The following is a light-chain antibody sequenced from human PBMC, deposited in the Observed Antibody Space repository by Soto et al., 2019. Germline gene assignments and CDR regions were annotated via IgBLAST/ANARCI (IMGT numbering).Light chain of an antibody. J-gene: IGKJ5*01. CDR3: QQYGSSAPIT. Sequence: EIVLTQSPGTLSLSPGERATLSCRASQSVSSTYLLWYQQKPGQAPRLLIYAASSRATGIPGRFSASGSGTDFTLTISRLEPEDFALYYCQQYGSSAPITFGQGTRLEIK. CDR2: AAS. V-gene: IGKV3-20*01. CDR1: QSVSSTY.